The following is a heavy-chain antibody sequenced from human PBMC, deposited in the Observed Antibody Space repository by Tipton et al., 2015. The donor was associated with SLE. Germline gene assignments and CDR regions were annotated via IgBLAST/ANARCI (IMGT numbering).Heavy chain of an antibody. J-gene: IGHJ6*03. V-gene: IGHV3-74*01. CDR3: ARDRSYYYYYYMDV. Sequence: GSLRLSCAASGFTFSSYWMHWVRQAPGKGLVWVSRINSDGSSTSYADSVKGRFAISRDNAKNTLYLQMNSLRAEDTAVYYCARDRSYYYYYYMDVWGKGTTVTVSS. CDR1: GFTFSSYW. CDR2: INSDGSST.